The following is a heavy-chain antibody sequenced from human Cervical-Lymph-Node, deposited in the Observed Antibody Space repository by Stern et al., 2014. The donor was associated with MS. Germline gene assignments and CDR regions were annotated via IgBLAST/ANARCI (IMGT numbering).Heavy chain of an antibody. J-gene: IGHJ4*02. CDR2: IVPIFGTT. CDR1: GGPFSSYA. V-gene: IGHV1-69*01. CDR3: TRTAPYYYDSGSFDY. Sequence: QVQLVQSGAEVKKPGSSVKVSCKASGGPFSSYALSWVRQAPGQGLEWMGGIVPIFGTTNYAQNFQGRLTITADDSTSTAYMELSSLRSDDTAVYFCTRTAPYYYDSGSFDYWGQGTLVTVSS. D-gene: IGHD3-10*01.